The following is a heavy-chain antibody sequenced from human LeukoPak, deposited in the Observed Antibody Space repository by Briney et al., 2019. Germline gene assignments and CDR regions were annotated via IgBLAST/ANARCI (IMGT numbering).Heavy chain of an antibody. Sequence: GGSLRLSCAASGFTFDDYAMHWVRQAPGKGLEWVSGISWNSGSIGYADSEKGRFTISRDNAKNSLYLQMNSLRAEDTALYYCAKGQYQLLLDWFDPWGQGTLVTVSS. J-gene: IGHJ5*02. D-gene: IGHD2-2*01. V-gene: IGHV3-9*01. CDR3: AKGQYQLLLDWFDP. CDR1: GFTFDDYA. CDR2: ISWNSGSI.